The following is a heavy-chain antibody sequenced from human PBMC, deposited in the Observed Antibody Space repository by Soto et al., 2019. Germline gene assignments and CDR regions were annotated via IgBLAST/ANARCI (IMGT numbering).Heavy chain of an antibody. V-gene: IGHV3-23*01. CDR2: ISGSGGTT. Sequence: EVQLLESGGGSVQPGGSLRISCAASGFTFSSNAMSWFRQAPGKGLEWVSSISGSGGTTFYADSVKGRFTISRDNSKNTLYVQMNSLRAEDTAVYYCAKLTGNTRGAGACWGQGTLVTVSS. D-gene: IGHD1-7*01. CDR1: GFTFSSNA. CDR3: AKLTGNTRGAGAC. J-gene: IGHJ4*02.